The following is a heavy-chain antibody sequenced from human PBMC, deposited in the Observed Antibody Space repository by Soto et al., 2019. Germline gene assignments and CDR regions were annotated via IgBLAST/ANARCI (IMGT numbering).Heavy chain of an antibody. CDR2: IYDGATT. CDR3: ARYCSGGNSYDRIDY. J-gene: IGHJ4*02. D-gene: IGHD2-15*01. Sequence: QVQLQESGPGLLRPSQTLSLTCAVSGGSIDSAGCYWSCHRQIPGRGLEGMGHIYDGATTDYNPSLKSRITMSVDTSKHQFSMELNSVTAADTAVYYCARYCSGGNSYDRIDYWGQGPLVTVSS. V-gene: IGHV4-31*11. CDR1: GGSIDSAGCY.